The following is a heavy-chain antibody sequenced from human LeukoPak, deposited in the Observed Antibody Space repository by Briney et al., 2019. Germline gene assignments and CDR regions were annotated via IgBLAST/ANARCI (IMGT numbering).Heavy chain of an antibody. V-gene: IGHV4-30-4*01. J-gene: IGHJ3*02. CDR2: IYYSGST. CDR1: GGSISSGDYY. Sequence: SQTLSLTCTVSGGSISSGDYYWSWIRQPPGKGLEWMGYIYYSGSTYYNPSLKSRVTISVDTSKNQFSLKLSSVTAADTAVYYCARGSTTVTTWAFDIWGQGTMVTVSS. CDR3: ARGSTTVTTWAFDI. D-gene: IGHD4-17*01.